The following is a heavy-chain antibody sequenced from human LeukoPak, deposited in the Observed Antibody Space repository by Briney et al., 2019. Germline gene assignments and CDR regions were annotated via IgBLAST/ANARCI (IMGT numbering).Heavy chain of an antibody. V-gene: IGHV1-8*03. CDR1: GYTFTSYD. CDR2: MNPNSGNT. CDR3: AIRDGYRDY. Sequence: ASVKLSCKASGYTFTSYDINWVRQATGQGHEWMGWMNPNSGNTDYAQKFQGRVTITRNTSISTAYMELSSLRSEDTAVYYCAIRDGYRDYWGQGTLVTVSS. J-gene: IGHJ4*02. D-gene: IGHD5-24*01.